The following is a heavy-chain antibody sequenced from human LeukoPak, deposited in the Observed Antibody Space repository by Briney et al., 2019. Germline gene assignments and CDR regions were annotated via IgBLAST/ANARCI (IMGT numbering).Heavy chain of an antibody. V-gene: IGHV6-1*01. CDR1: GDSVSTNSAS. CDR2: TYYMSKWYN. Sequence: SQTLSLTCAISGDSVSTNSASWNWIRQSPSRGLEWLGRTYYMSKWYNDYALSVKSRITINPDTSKNQFSLQLNYVTPEDTAVYFCTRAMGGILPSYYYYYYMDVWGKGTTVTVSS. D-gene: IGHD1-1*01. CDR3: TRAMGGILPSYYYYYYMDV. J-gene: IGHJ6*03.